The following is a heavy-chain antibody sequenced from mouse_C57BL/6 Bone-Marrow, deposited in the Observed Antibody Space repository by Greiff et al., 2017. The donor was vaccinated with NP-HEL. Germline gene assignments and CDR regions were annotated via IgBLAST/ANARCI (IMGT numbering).Heavy chain of an antibody. CDR2: IRSKSNNYAT. CDR3: VRDGYYPDLAY. Sequence: EVKVEESGGGLVQPKGSLKLSCAASGFSFNTYAMNWVRQAPGKGLEWVARIRSKSNNYATYYADSVKDRFTISRDDSESMLYLQMNNLKTEDTAMYYCVRDGYYPDLAYWGQGTLVTVSA. D-gene: IGHD2-3*01. J-gene: IGHJ3*01. CDR1: GFSFNTYA. V-gene: IGHV10-1*01.